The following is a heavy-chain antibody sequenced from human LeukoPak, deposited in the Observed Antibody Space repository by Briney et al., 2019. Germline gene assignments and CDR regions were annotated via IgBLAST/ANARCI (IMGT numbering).Heavy chain of an antibody. D-gene: IGHD3-16*01. CDR3: ARGGGLDV. V-gene: IGHV3-7*03. CDR1: GFTFSSYW. Sequence: GGSLRLSCAASGFTFSSYWMNWARQAPGKGLEWVASINHNGNVNYYVDSVKGRFTIARDNAKNSLYLQMSNLRAEDTAVYFCARGGGLDVWGQGATVTVSS. J-gene: IGHJ6*02. CDR2: INHNGNVN.